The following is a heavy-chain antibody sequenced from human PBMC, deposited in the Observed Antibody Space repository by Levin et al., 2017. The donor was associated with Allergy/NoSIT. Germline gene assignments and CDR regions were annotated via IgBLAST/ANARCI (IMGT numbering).Heavy chain of an antibody. V-gene: IGHV3-23*01. Sequence: GESLKISCVASGYTFSSHAMAWVRQAPGKGLEWVSAISDSGTNTYYPDAVRGRFAISRDNSKNTLYLQMNSLRADDTAVYYCARKQTIVGSDTTVDYWGQGSPVTVSS. CDR2: ISDSGTNT. CDR3: ARKQTIVGSDTTVDY. J-gene: IGHJ4*02. CDR1: GYTFSSHA. D-gene: IGHD1-26*01.